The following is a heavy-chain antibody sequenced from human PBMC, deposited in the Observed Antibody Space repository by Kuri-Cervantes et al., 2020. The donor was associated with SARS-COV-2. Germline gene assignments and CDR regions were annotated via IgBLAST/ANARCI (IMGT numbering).Heavy chain of an antibody. D-gene: IGHD1-7*01. J-gene: IGHJ3*02. CDR1: GGTFSSYA. Sequence: SVKVSCKASGGTFSSYAISWVRQAPGQGLEWMGGIIPIFGTANYAQKFQGRVTITTDESTSTAYMELSSLRSEDTAVYYCARDNWNYLSHDAFDIWGQGTMVTVSS. CDR3: ARDNWNYLSHDAFDI. CDR2: IIPIFGTA. V-gene: IGHV1-69*05.